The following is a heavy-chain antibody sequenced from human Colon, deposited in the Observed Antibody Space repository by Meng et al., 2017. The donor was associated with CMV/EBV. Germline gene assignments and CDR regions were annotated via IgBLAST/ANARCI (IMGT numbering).Heavy chain of an antibody. CDR3: GKGGAEAPGDFDF. V-gene: IGHV3-30*02. CDR2: IRYDGINK. Sequence: GESLKISCVGSGCSFSGYGMHWVRQAPGTGLEWAAFIRYDGINKYYADSVKGRFTISRDNSKNTLYLQMISVSAEDTGVYYCGKGGAEAPGDFDFWGQGTLVTVSS. D-gene: IGHD7-27*01. CDR1: GCSFSGYG. J-gene: IGHJ4*02.